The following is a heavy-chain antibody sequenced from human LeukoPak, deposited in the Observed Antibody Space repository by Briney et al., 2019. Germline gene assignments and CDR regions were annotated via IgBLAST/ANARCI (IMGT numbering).Heavy chain of an antibody. CDR2: ISSSGSTI. CDR3: ASTVDYYYDSSDLREGPTYYFDY. V-gene: IGHV3-11*01. D-gene: IGHD3-22*01. CDR1: GFTFSDYY. J-gene: IGHJ4*02. Sequence: PGGSLRLSCAASGFTFSDYYMSWIRQAPGKGLEWVSYISSSGSTIYYADSVKGRFTISRDNAKNSLYLQMNSLRAEDTAVYYCASTVDYYYDSSDLREGPTYYFDYWGQGTLVTVSS.